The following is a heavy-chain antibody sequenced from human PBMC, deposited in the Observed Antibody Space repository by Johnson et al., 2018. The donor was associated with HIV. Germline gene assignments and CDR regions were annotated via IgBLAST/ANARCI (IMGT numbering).Heavy chain of an antibody. D-gene: IGHD6-6*01. CDR1: GFTLSINY. J-gene: IGHJ3*02. Sequence: LQLVESGGGLVQPGGSLRLSCAASGFTLSINYMSWVRQAPGKVLEWVSVMYSGRSTYYPYTVKGRVTISRDHSKNTLYLQMNSLRAEDTAVYYCARASVSSPRYGSSSDDAFDIWGKGTMVTVSS. CDR3: ARASVSSPRYGSSSDDAFDI. CDR2: MYSGRST. V-gene: IGHV3-66*01.